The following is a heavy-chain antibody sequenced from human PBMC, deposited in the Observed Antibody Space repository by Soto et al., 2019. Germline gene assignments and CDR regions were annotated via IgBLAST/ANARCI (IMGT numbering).Heavy chain of an antibody. D-gene: IGHD3-16*02. Sequence: EAQLLESGGGLVQPGGSLRLSCAASGFAFSNFAMSWVRQAPGKGLEWVSAIGSGSRGTHYAESVEDRFTISRDDSKNTLYLQLNSLTAADTAVYFCASPREPVPHTRYFDPWGQGTTVTVSP. CDR1: GFAFSNFA. CDR2: IGSGSRGT. J-gene: IGHJ5*02. V-gene: IGHV3-23*01. CDR3: ASPREPVPHTRYFDP.